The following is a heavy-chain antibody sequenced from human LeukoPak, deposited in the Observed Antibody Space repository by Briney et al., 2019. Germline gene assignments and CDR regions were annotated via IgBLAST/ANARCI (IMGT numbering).Heavy chain of an antibody. D-gene: IGHD1-26*01. CDR2: ISWNSGSI. Sequence: PGGSLRLSCAASGFTFDDYAMPWVRQAPGKGLEGVSGISWNSGSIGYADSVKGRFTISRDNAKNSLYLQMNSLRAEDTALYYCAKDIGGGSLTLFDYWGQGTLVTVSS. CDR3: AKDIGGGSLTLFDY. J-gene: IGHJ4*02. CDR1: GFTFDDYA. V-gene: IGHV3-9*01.